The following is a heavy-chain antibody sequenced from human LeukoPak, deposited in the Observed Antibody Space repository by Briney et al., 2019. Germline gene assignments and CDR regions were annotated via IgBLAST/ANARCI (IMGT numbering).Heavy chain of an antibody. D-gene: IGHD2-15*01. Sequence: SGPTLVNPRQTLRLTCTFSGFSFSSGGVGVGWIRQPPGKALEWLGVIYENDEKLYSSSLQNRLTITKDTSRNQVVLTMANMDPVDTATYYCAHRHRGVASDVRGQGTMVTVSS. CDR3: AHRHRGVASDV. J-gene: IGHJ3*01. CDR2: IYENDEK. V-gene: IGHV2-5*01. CDR1: GFSFSSGGVG.